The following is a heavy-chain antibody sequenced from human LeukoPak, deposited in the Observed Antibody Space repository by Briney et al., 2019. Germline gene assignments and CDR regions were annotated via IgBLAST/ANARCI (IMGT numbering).Heavy chain of an antibody. V-gene: IGHV1-2*02. CDR2: IYPYSGDT. CDR3: ARDRNSGSSLDI. D-gene: IGHD6-6*01. CDR1: GYTFTGYY. Sequence: SVKVSFKASGYTFTGYYIHWVRQAPGQGLEWMGWIYPYSGDTNYAQNFQGRVTMTRDTSISTAYMELSSLKSDDTAVYYCARDRNSGSSLDIWGQGTMLTVSS. J-gene: IGHJ3*02.